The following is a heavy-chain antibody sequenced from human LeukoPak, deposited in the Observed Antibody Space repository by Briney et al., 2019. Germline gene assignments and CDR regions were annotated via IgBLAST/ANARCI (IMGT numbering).Heavy chain of an antibody. V-gene: IGHV1-46*01. Sequence: ASVKVSCKASGYTFTGYYMHWVRQAPGQGLEWMGLINPTGGSTGYAQKFQGRVTMTRDMSTSTDYMELSSLRSEDTAIYYCARDNSVGDNAWWFNPWGQGTLVTVSS. D-gene: IGHD1-26*01. CDR2: INPTGGST. CDR1: GYTFTGYY. J-gene: IGHJ5*02. CDR3: ARDNSVGDNAWWFNP.